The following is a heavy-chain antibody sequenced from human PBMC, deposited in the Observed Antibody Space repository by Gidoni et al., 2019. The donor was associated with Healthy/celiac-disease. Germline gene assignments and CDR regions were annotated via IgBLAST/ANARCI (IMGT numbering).Heavy chain of an antibody. CDR3: AKDRGARDGRPY. CDR2: IRGSGGST. V-gene: IGHV3-23*01. D-gene: IGHD1-26*01. CDR1: GSTFSSYA. Sequence: EVQLLESGGGLVQPGGSLSLSCAPAGSTFSSYAMSWVRQAPGKGLEWVSTIRGSGGSTYYADSVKGRFTISRDNSKNTLYLQMNSLRAEDTAVYYCAKDRGARDGRPYWGQGTLVTVSS. J-gene: IGHJ4*02.